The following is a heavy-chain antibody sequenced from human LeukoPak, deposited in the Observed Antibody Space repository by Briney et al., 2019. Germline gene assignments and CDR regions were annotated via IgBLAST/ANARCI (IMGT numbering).Heavy chain of an antibody. D-gene: IGHD3-10*01. J-gene: IGHJ5*02. CDR2: IHYTGST. CDR3: ARGGYYGSGNDFRFDP. CDR1: GGSFSGYY. Sequence: SETLSLTCAVYGGSFSGYYWSWIRQPPGKGLECIGDIHYTGSTNYNPSLKSRVTISVDTSKSQFSLKLSSVTAADTAIYYCARGGYYGSGNDFRFDPWGQGTLVTVSS. V-gene: IGHV4-59*01.